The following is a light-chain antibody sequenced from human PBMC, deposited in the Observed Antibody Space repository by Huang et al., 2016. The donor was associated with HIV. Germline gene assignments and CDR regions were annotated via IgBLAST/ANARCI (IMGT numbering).Light chain of an antibody. CDR3: HQRSSWPLT. J-gene: IGKJ4*01. V-gene: IGKV3-11*01. CDR1: QSINNN. Sequence: DIVLTQSPATLSSSPGESATLSCRASQSINNNLAGYQRKPGQAPRRLIYDAYNRAAGVPARFSGSGSGTDFTLTIGSLEPEDFAVYYCHQRSSWPLTFGGGTRVEIK. CDR2: DAY.